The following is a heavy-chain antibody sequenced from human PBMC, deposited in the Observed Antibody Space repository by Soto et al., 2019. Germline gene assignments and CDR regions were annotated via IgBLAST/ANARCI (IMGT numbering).Heavy chain of an antibody. V-gene: IGHV3-23*01. CDR2: ISGSGGGT. CDR1: GFTFNNYA. J-gene: IGHJ6*02. Sequence: EVHLLESGGGLVQPGGSLRLSCAASGFTFNNYAMSWVRQAPGKGLEWVSAISGSGGGTNYADSVKGRFTISRDNVKNTVYMQMNRLRAEDTAVYYCARDPEYFGSGSDTNGLDVWGQGTTVTVSS. D-gene: IGHD3-10*01. CDR3: ARDPEYFGSGSDTNGLDV.